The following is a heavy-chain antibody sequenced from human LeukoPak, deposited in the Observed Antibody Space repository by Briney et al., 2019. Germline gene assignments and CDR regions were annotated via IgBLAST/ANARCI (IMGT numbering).Heavy chain of an antibody. CDR2: ISGSGGST. V-gene: IGHV3-23*01. D-gene: IGHD4-17*01. Sequence: GGTLRLSCAASGFTFSSYAMSWVRQAPGKGLEWVSAISGSGGSTYYADSVKGRFTISRDNSKNTLYLQMNSLRAEDTAVYYCAKDYGDYPTPIDYWGQGTLVTVSS. CDR3: AKDYGDYPTPIDY. J-gene: IGHJ4*02. CDR1: GFTFSSYA.